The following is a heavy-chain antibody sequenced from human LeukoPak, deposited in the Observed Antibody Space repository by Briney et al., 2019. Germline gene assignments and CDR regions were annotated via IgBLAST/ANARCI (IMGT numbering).Heavy chain of an antibody. CDR1: GGSISSYY. V-gene: IGHV4-59*01. Sequence: PSETLSLTCTVSGGSISSYYWSWLRQPPGKGLEWIGYIYYSGSTNYNPSLKSRATISVDTSKNQFSLKLSSVTAADTAVYYCARQLRRRGGAFDIWGQGTMVTVSS. CDR3: ARQLRRRGGAFDI. CDR2: IYYSGST. D-gene: IGHD1-7*01. J-gene: IGHJ3*02.